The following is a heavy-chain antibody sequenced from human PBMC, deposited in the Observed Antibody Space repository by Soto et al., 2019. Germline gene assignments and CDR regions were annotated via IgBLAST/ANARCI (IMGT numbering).Heavy chain of an antibody. CDR3: ARVGPCVPYYYDSSPYTFENWFDP. Sequence: PSETLSLTCAVSGYSISSGYNWGWLRQPPRQELEWLGSIYHGGSTYYNPSLNSRVTLSIDMTNNHVSLILNSVTAADTAVYYCARVGPCVPYYYDSSPYTFENWFDPWGQGTLVTVSS. CDR2: IYHGGST. CDR1: GYSISSGYN. V-gene: IGHV4-38-2*01. D-gene: IGHD3-22*01. J-gene: IGHJ5*02.